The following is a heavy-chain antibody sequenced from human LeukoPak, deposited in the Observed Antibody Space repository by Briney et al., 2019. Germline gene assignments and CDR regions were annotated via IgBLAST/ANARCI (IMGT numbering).Heavy chain of an antibody. CDR2: IKQDGSAK. V-gene: IGHV3-7*01. CDR1: GFNFNMFW. Sequence: GGSLRLSCVASGFNFNMFWMSWVRQAPGKGLEWVTNIKQDGSAKFYVGSVRGRFDISRDNARKSVFLQMNSLRVEDTAVYYCARARAGYHGLFQHWGQGTLVTVSS. D-gene: IGHD3/OR15-3a*01. J-gene: IGHJ1*01. CDR3: ARARAGYHGLFQH.